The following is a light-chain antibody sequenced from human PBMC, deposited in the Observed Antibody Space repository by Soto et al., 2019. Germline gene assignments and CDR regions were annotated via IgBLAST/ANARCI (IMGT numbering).Light chain of an antibody. Sequence: MQMTQAPSSLSASGGGRVTISCRASQSISSYLNWYQQKPGKAPKLLIYAASSLQSRAPARFSGSGSGTDFTLTISSVQPEDFATYYCREYNSAPINFGQGTRLEIK. CDR3: REYNSAPIN. J-gene: IGKJ5*01. CDR2: AAS. CDR1: QSISSY. V-gene: IGKV1-39*01.